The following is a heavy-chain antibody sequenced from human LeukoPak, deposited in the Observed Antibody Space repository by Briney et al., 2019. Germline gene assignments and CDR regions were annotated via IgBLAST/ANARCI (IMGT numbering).Heavy chain of an antibody. D-gene: IGHD2-2*01. CDR3: ARDQVPAAILYHFDY. Sequence: GGSLRLSCAASGFTFSSYWMSWVRQAPGKGLEWVANINQDGSDKYYADSVKGRFTISRDNAKNSLYLQMNSLRAEDTAVYYCARDQVPAAILYHFDYWGEGTLVTVSS. V-gene: IGHV3-7*01. CDR1: GFTFSSYW. J-gene: IGHJ4*02. CDR2: INQDGSDK.